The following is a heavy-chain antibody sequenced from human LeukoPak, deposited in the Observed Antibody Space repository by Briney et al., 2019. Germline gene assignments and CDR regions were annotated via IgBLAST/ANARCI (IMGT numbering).Heavy chain of an antibody. CDR1: GFTFSSYS. CDR3: ARDYAKAPYYYYGMDV. D-gene: IGHD4-17*01. V-gene: IGHV3-21*01. CDR2: ISSSSSYI. J-gene: IGHJ6*02. Sequence: AGGSLRLSCAASGFTFSSYSMNWVRQAPGKGLEWVSSISSSSSYIYYADSVKGRFTISRDNAKNSLYLQMNSLRAEDTAVYYCARDYAKAPYYYYGMDVWGQGTTVTVSS.